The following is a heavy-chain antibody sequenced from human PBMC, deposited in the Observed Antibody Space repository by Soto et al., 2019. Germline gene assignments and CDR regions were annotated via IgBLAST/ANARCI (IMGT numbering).Heavy chain of an antibody. D-gene: IGHD5-18*01. CDR3: ARRGYGYYYYYGMDV. V-gene: IGHV5-51*01. CDR1: GYSFTSYW. CDR2: IYPGDSDT. J-gene: IGHJ6*02. Sequence: GASLKISCKGSGYSFTSYWIGWVRQMPGQGLEWMGIIYPGDSDTRYSPSFQGQVTISADKSISTAYLQWSSLKASDTAMYYCARRGYGYYYYYGMDVWGQGTTVTVSS.